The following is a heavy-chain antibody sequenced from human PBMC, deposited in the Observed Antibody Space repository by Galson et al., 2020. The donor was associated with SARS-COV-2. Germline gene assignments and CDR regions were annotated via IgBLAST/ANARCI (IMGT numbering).Heavy chain of an antibody. Sequence: GESLKISCKGSGYSFISYWIAWVRQMPGKGLENLGIIYPGDSDSRYSPSFQGLATFSVDKSTSTAYLQWTSLRASDTAMYYCARMLGDTPGLPMDLDHWGQGTLVTVSS. CDR2: IYPGDSDS. CDR1: GYSFISYW. CDR3: ARMLGDTPGLPMDLDH. D-gene: IGHD1-26*01. J-gene: IGHJ4*02. V-gene: IGHV5-51*01.